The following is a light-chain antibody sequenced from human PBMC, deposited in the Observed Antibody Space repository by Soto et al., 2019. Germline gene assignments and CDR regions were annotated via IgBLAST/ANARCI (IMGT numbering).Light chain of an antibody. CDR1: QSVSSSY. Sequence: EIVLTQSPGTLSLSPGERATLSCRASQSVSSSYLAWYQQKPGQAPRLLIYGASSRATGIPDRFSGSGSGTDFPLTISRLEPEELAVYYCQQYGRSPPYTFGQGTKVEIK. V-gene: IGKV3-20*01. J-gene: IGKJ1*01. CDR2: GAS. CDR3: QQYGRSPPYT.